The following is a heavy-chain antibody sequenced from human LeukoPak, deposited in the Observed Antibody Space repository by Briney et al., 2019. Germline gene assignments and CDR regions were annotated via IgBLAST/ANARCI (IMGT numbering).Heavy chain of an antibody. V-gene: IGHV4-59*01. Sequence: SETLSLTCTVSGGSISSYYWSWIRHPPGKGLESIGYIYYSGSTNYNPSLKSRVTISVDTSKNQFSLKLSSVTAADTAVYYCARFSYDSSGSNYYFDYWGQGTLVTVSS. D-gene: IGHD3-22*01. J-gene: IGHJ4*02. CDR3: ARFSYDSSGSNYYFDY. CDR1: GGSISSYY. CDR2: IYYSGST.